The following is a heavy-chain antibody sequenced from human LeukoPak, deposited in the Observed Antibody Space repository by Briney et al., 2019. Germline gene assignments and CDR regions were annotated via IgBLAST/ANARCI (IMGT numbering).Heavy chain of an antibody. D-gene: IGHD2-15*01. J-gene: IGHJ4*02. CDR2: IYYSGST. V-gene: IGHV4-59*06. CDR3: ARMGPRTGFDY. Sequence: SETLSLTCTVSGGSISSYYWSWIRQPPGKGLEWIGYIYYSGSTYYNPSLKSRVTISVGTSKNQFSLKLSSVTAADTAVYYCARMGPRTGFDYWGQGTLVTVSS. CDR1: GGSISSYY.